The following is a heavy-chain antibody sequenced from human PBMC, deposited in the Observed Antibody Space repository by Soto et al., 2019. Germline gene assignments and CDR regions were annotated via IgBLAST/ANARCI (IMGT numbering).Heavy chain of an antibody. D-gene: IGHD6-13*01. CDR1: GGTFSSYT. V-gene: IGHV1-69*04. J-gene: IGHJ4*02. CDR2: IIPILGIA. Sequence: SVKVSYKASGGTFSSYTISWVRQAPGQGLEWMGRIIPILGIANYAQKFQGRVTITADKSTSTAYMELSSLRSEDTAVYYCATEGLAAAGTTPWNGGQGALVTVS. CDR3: ATEGLAAAGTTPWN.